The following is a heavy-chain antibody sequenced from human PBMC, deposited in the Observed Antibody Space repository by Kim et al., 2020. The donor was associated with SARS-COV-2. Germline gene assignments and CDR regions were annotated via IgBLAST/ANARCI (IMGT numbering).Heavy chain of an antibody. D-gene: IGHD2-21*01. V-gene: IGHV1-69*13. CDR2: IIPIFGTA. Sequence: SVKVSCKASGGTFSSYAISWVRQAPGQGLEWMGGIIPIFGTANYAQKFQGRVTITADESTSTAYMELSSLRSEDTAVYYCARGRGCGGDCYGVAEYFQHGGPGTLVPVAS. J-gene: IGHJ1*01. CDR3: ARGRGCGGDCYGVAEYFQH. CDR1: GGTFSSYA.